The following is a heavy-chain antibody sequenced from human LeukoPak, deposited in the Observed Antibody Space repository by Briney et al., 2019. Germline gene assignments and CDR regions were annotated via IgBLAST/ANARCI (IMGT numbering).Heavy chain of an antibody. D-gene: IGHD3-3*01. Sequence: GGSLRLSCADSGFTFSSYSMNWVRQAPGKGLEWVSYIRSGGSITRYADYVKGRFTISRDNAKNSLYLQMNSLRAEDTAVYYCARVIWSGYYQIDYWGQGTLVTVSS. CDR3: ARVIWSGYYQIDY. V-gene: IGHV3-48*01. CDR2: IRSGGSIT. J-gene: IGHJ4*02. CDR1: GFTFSSYS.